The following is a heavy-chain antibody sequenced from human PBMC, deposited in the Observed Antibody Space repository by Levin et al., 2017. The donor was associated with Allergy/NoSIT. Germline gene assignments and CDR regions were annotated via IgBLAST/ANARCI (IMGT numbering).Heavy chain of an antibody. V-gene: IGHV3-30*18. D-gene: IGHD4-17*01. CDR1: GFTFSSYG. J-gene: IGHJ4*02. CDR3: AKDSTSVTYNFDY. Sequence: GGSLRLSCAASGFTFSSYGMHWVRQAPGKGLEWVAVISYDGSNKYYADSVKGRFTTSRDNSKNTVYLQMNSLRAEGTAVYYCAKDSTSVTYNFDYWGQGTLVTVAS. CDR2: ISYDGSNK.